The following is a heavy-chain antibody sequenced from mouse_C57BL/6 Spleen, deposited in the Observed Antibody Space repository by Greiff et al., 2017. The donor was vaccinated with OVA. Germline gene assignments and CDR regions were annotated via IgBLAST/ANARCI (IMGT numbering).Heavy chain of an antibody. CDR2: ISSGGDER. D-gene: IGHD1-1*01. Sequence: EVKLVESGEGLVKPGGSLKLSCAASGFTFSSYAMSWVRQTPEKRLEWVAYISSGGDERDDADTVKGRFTISRDNARNTLYLQMSSLKSEDTAMYYCTRGIYYGSEGGDYFDYWGQGTTLTVSS. CDR3: TRGIYYGSEGGDYFDY. CDR1: GFTFSSYA. V-gene: IGHV5-9-1*02. J-gene: IGHJ2*01.